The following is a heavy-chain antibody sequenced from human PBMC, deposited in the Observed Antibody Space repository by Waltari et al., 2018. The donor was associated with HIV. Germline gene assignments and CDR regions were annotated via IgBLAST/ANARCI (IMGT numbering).Heavy chain of an antibody. J-gene: IGHJ6*02. CDR2: MSPKSGDT. Sequence: QVQLVQSGAEVKKPGASVKVSCKASGYTFTNYDINWVRQAPGQGLEWLGWMSPKSGDTGEAQNFQGRVTMTRDTSKSTSYMELSSLRAEDTAMYYCAKDRQVTTVTTPLYYYGMDVWGQGTTVTVSS. V-gene: IGHV1-8*01. CDR3: AKDRQVTTVTTPLYYYGMDV. CDR1: GYTFTNYD. D-gene: IGHD4-17*01.